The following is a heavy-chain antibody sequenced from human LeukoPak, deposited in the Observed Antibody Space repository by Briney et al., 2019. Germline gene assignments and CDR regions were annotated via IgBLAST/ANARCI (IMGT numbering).Heavy chain of an antibody. CDR1: GYTFTSYG. J-gene: IGHJ6*03. CDR3: AREAYYYGSGSPTGGYYMVV. V-gene: IGHV1-18*01. CDR2: ISAYNGNT. Sequence: ASVKVSCKASGYTFTSYGISWVRQAPGQGLEWMGWISAYNGNTNYAQKLQGRVTMTTDTSTSTAYMELRSLRSEDTAVYYCAREAYYYGSGSPTGGYYMVVWGKGTTVTVSS. D-gene: IGHD3-10*01.